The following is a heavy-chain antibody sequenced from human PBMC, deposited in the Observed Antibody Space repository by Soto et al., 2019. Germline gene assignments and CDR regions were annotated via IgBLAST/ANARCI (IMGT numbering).Heavy chain of an antibody. D-gene: IGHD6-19*01. CDR3: ARGRIAVAGPGHYFEC. V-gene: IGHV3-9*01. J-gene: IGHJ4*02. CDR1: GFTFDDYA. CDR2: IDWNSGTI. Sequence: EVQLVESGGGLVQPGRSLRLSCAASGFTFDDYAMHWVRQAPGKGLEWVSSIDWNSGTIGYGDSVKGRFTISRDNAKNSLYLQMNSLRTEDTALYYCARGRIAVAGPGHYFECWGQGTLVTVSS.